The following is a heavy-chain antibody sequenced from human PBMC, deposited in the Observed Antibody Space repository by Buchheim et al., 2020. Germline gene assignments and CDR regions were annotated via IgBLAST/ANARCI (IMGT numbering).Heavy chain of an antibody. J-gene: IGHJ5*02. CDR2: INHSGST. Sequence: QVQLQQWGAGLLKPSETLSLTCAVYGGSFSGYYWSWIRQPPGKGLEWIGEINHSGSTNYNPSLKSRVTISVDTSKNQFSLKLNSVTAADTAVYYCARISGGYSTYNWFDPWGQGTL. CDR3: ARISGGYSTYNWFDP. D-gene: IGHD6-13*01. V-gene: IGHV4-34*01. CDR1: GGSFSGYY.